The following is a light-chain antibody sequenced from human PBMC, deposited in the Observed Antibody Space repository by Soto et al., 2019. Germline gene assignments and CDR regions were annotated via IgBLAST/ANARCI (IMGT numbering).Light chain of an antibody. Sequence: QSVLTQPPSVSAAPGQKVTISCSGSSSNIGNNYVSWYQQLPGTAPKLLIYDNNKRPSGIPDRFSGSKSGTSATLGITGLQTGDEDDYYCGTWDSSLTAEVFGGGTQLTVL. V-gene: IGLV1-51*01. CDR2: DNN. J-gene: IGLJ2*01. CDR1: SSNIGNNY. CDR3: GTWDSSLTAEV.